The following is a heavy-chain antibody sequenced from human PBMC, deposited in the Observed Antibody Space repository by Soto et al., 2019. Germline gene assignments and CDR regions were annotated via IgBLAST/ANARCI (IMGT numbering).Heavy chain of an antibody. D-gene: IGHD3-22*01. CDR1: GGTFSSYT. V-gene: IGHV1-69*02. CDR3: ARLTQYYYDSSGQVDY. J-gene: IGHJ4*02. Sequence: QVQLVQSGAEVKKPGSSVKVSCKASGGTFSSYTISWVRQAPGQGLEWMGRIIPILGIANYAQKFQGRVTITADKATRTAYMELSSLRSEDPAVYYCARLTQYYYDSSGQVDYWGQGTLVTVSS. CDR2: IIPILGIA.